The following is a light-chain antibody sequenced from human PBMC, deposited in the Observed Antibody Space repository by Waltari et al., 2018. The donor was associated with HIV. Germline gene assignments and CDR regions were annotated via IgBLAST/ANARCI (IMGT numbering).Light chain of an antibody. CDR2: DVS. CDR3: SSYTSSSTPVV. CDR1: SSDIGTYNY. Sequence: QSALTQPASVSGSPGQSITISCTGTSSDIGTYNYVSWYQQHPGKAPTLMIYDVSNRPSGVSNRFSCSKSGNTASLTISGLQAEDEADYYCSSYTSSSTPVVFGGGTKLTVL. V-gene: IGLV2-14*01. J-gene: IGLJ2*01.